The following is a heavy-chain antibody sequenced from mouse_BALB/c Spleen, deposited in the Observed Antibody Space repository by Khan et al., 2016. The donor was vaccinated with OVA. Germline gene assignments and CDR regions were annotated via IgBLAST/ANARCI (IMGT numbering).Heavy chain of an antibody. CDR1: GFSLTNYG. Sequence: QVQLKESGPGLVAPSQSLSITCTISGFSLTNYGVHWVRQPPGKGLEWLVVIWSDGSTPYNSALKSRLSISKDNSKSQVFLKMNSLQTDDTAMYYCARQPYYHYYLMDYWGQGTSVTVSS. CDR2: IWSDGST. CDR3: ARQPYYHYYLMDY. D-gene: IGHD2-10*01. V-gene: IGHV2-6-1*01. J-gene: IGHJ4*01.